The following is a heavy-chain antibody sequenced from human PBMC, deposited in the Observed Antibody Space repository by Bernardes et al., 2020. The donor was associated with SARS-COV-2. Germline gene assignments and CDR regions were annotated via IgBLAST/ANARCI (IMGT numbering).Heavy chain of an antibody. CDR2: IKSKTDGGTT. J-gene: IGHJ4*02. V-gene: IGHV3-15*01. CDR3: ITASRSPF. Sequence: GGSLRLSCAASGFTLSNAWMSWVRQAPGKGLEWVGPIKSKTDGGTTDYAAPVRGRFTISRDDSKDTLFLQMSSLKTEDTAVYYCITASRSPFWAQGTLVTVSS. CDR1: GFTLSNAW.